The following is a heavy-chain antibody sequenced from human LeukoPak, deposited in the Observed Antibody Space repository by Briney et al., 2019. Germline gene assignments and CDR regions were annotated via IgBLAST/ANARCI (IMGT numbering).Heavy chain of an antibody. V-gene: IGHV3-48*03. D-gene: IGHD3-9*01. CDR2: ISSSGSTI. J-gene: IGHJ6*03. CDR1: GFTFSSYE. CDR3: AREAYDILTGYYKDYYYYYMDV. Sequence: GGSLRLSCAASGFTFSSYEMNWDRQAPGKGLEWVSYISSSGSTIYYADSVKGRFTISRDNAKNSLYLQMNSLRAEDTAVYYCAREAYDILTGYYKDYYYYYMDVWGKGTTVTISS.